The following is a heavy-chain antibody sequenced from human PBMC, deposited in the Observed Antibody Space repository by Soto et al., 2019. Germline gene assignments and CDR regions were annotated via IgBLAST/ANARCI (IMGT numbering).Heavy chain of an antibody. J-gene: IGHJ6*02. CDR1: GGSISSGGYY. V-gene: IGHV4-31*03. CDR3: ARTGSYFGYYYGMDV. Sequence: SEILSLTCTVSGGSISSGGYYWSWIRQHPGKGLEWIGYIYYSGSTYYNPSLKSRVTISVDTSKNQFSPKLSSVTAADTAVYYCARTGSYFGYYYGMDVWGQGTTVTVSS. CDR2: IYYSGST. D-gene: IGHD3-10*01.